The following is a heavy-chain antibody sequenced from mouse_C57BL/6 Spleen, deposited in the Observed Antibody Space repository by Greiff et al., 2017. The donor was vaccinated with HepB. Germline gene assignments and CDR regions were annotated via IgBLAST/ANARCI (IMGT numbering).Heavy chain of an antibody. CDR1: GFTFSSYA. Sequence: EVQGVESGGGLVKPGGSLKLSCAASGFTFSSYAMSLVRQTPDKRLEWVATISDGGSYTYYPDNVKGRFTISRDNDKNNLYLQMSHLKSEDTAMYYCARALYYYGSSYYFDYWGQGTTRTVSS. CDR3: ARALYYYGSSYYFDY. V-gene: IGHV5-4*01. J-gene: IGHJ2*01. D-gene: IGHD1-1*01. CDR2: ISDGGSYT.